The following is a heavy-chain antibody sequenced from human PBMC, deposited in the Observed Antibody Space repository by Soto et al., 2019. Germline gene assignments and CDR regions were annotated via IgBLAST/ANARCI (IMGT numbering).Heavy chain of an antibody. J-gene: IGHJ4*02. V-gene: IGHV5-51*01. Sequence: ESLTIFCKGSGYSFTSYWIAWVRQMPGKGLEWMGIIYPGDSDTRYSPSFQGQVAISADKSISTAYLQWSSLKASDTAMYYCARYSIVGAPGDFDYWGQGTLVTVYS. CDR3: ARYSIVGAPGDFDY. CDR2: IYPGDSDT. D-gene: IGHD1-26*01. CDR1: GYSFTSYW.